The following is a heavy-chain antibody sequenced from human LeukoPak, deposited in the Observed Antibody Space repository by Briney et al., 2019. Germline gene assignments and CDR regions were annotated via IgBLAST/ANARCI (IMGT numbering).Heavy chain of an antibody. CDR3: ARDSTYYYDSSGYTYFDY. V-gene: IGHV4-59*01. Sequence: SETLSLTCTVSGGSISSYYWSWIRQPPGKGLEWIGYIYYSGSTNYNPSLKSRVTISVDTPKNQFSLKLSSVTAADTAVYYCARDSTYYYDSSGYTYFDYWGQGTLVTVSS. CDR1: GGSISSYY. J-gene: IGHJ4*02. CDR2: IYYSGST. D-gene: IGHD3-22*01.